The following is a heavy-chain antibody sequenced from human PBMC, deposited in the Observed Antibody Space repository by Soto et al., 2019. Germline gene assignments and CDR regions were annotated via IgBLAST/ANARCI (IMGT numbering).Heavy chain of an antibody. CDR2: IYSGGST. Sequence: PGGSLRLSCAASGFTVSSNYMSWVRQAPGKGLEWVSVIYSGGSTYYADSVKGRFTISRDNSKNTLYLQMNSLRAEDTAVYYCARPYDSSGSDAFDIWGQGTMVTVSS. D-gene: IGHD3-22*01. J-gene: IGHJ3*02. V-gene: IGHV3-53*01. CDR3: ARPYDSSGSDAFDI. CDR1: GFTVSSNY.